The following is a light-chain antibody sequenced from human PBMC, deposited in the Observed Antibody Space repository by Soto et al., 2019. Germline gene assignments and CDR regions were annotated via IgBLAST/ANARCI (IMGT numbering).Light chain of an antibody. CDR2: GAS. V-gene: IGKV3-20*01. CDR1: QHVYSNY. CDR3: QQYGTSPLT. J-gene: IGKJ4*01. Sequence: IVLTQSPGTLSLSPGARATLSCWASQHVYSNYLAWYQQKPGRAPRLLIYGASTRATGIPDRFSGSGSGTDFTLAISRLEPEDLAVYYCQQYGTSPLTVGGGTKVEI.